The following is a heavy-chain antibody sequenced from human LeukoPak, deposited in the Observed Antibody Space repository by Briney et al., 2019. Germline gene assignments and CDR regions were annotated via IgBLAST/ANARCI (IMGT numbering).Heavy chain of an antibody. V-gene: IGHV3-33*06. CDR3: AKDRSTSYFDY. CDR2: IWYDGSNK. CDR1: GFTFSSYS. Sequence: PGGSLRLSCAASGFTFSSYSMNWVRQAPGKGLEWVAVIWYDGSNKYYADSVKGRFAISRDNSKNTLYLQMNSLRAEDTAVYFCAKDRSTSYFDYWGQGTLVTVSS. J-gene: IGHJ4*02.